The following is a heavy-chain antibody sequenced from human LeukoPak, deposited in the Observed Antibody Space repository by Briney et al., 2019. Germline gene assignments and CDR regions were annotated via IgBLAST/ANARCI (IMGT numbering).Heavy chain of an antibody. Sequence: GGSLRLSCAASGFTFSSYWMSWVRQAPGKGLEWVANIKQDGSEKYYVASVKGRFTISRDNAKNSLYLQMNSLRAEDTAVYYCARDSKQGYSTYGDYWGQGTLVTVSS. V-gene: IGHV3-7*01. CDR1: GFTFSSYW. D-gene: IGHD3-22*01. CDR3: ARDSKQGYSTYGDY. CDR2: IKQDGSEK. J-gene: IGHJ4*02.